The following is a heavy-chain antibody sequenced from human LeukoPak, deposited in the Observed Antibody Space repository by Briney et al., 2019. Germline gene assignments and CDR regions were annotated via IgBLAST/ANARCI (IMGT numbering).Heavy chain of an antibody. Sequence: GGSLRLSCAASGFTFSSYSMNWARQAPGKGLEWVSYISSSSSTIYYADSVKGRFTISRDNAKNTLYLQMNSLRAEDAAVYYCARDAGSGWSHFDYWGQGTLVTVSS. V-gene: IGHV3-48*04. J-gene: IGHJ4*02. CDR3: ARDAGSGWSHFDY. D-gene: IGHD6-19*01. CDR2: ISSSSSTI. CDR1: GFTFSSYS.